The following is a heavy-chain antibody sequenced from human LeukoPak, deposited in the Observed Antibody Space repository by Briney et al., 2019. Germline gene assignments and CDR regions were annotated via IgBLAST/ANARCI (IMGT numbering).Heavy chain of an antibody. V-gene: IGHV3-23*01. Sequence: GGSLRLSCAASGFTFSNSALGWVRQAPGKGLEWVSVISGSGLNTYYTDSVKGRFTISRDNSKNTLSLQMNSLRAEDTAVYYCVKDIGTVGASPFDYWGQGTLVSVSS. J-gene: IGHJ4*02. CDR1: GFTFSNSA. CDR2: ISGSGLNT. CDR3: VKDIGTVGASPFDY. D-gene: IGHD1-26*01.